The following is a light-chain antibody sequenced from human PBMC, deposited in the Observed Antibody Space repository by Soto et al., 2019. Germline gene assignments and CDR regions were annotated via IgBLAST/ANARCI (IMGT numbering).Light chain of an antibody. V-gene: IGKV3-11*01. CDR1: QSVSTD. J-gene: IGKJ4*01. CDR2: DES. CDR3: QKRSNWPLT. Sequence: EVVLTQSPATLSLSPGERATLSCRASQSVSTDLVWYQQKTGQAPRILIYDESNRAAGIPDRFSGSGSGTDLNLTISRLEPEDFAVYYCQKRSNWPLTCGGGTKVDI.